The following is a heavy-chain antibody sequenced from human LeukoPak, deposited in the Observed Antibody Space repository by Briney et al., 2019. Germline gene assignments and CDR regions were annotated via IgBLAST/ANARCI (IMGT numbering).Heavy chain of an antibody. J-gene: IGHJ4*02. CDR3: AREESSSWFIDY. D-gene: IGHD6-13*01. CDR1: GYTFTSYD. V-gene: IGHV1-8*01. Sequence: ASVKVSCKASGYTFTSYDINWVRQATGQGLEWMGWMNPNSGNTGYAQKFQGRVTMTRNTSISTAYMELSRLRSDDTAVYYCAREESSSWFIDYWGQGTLVTVSS. CDR2: MNPNSGNT.